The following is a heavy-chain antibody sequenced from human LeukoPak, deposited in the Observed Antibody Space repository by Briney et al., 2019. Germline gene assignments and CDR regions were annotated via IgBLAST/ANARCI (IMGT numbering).Heavy chain of an antibody. V-gene: IGHV1-2*02. D-gene: IGHD3-10*01. Sequence: ASVKVSCKASGYAFTGYYMHWVRQAPGQGLEWMGWINPNSGGTNYAQKFQGRVTMTRDMSTSTVYMELSSLRSEDTAVYYCASMVRGVIFDYWGQGTLVTVSS. J-gene: IGHJ4*02. CDR3: ASMVRGVIFDY. CDR2: INPNSGGT. CDR1: GYAFTGYY.